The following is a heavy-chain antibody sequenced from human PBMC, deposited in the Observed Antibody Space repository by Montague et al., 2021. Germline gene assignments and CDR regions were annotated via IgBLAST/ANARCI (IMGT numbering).Heavy chain of an antibody. CDR2: ISISGNII. J-gene: IGHJ6*03. CDR1: KFPFSHYG. Sequence: SLSLSCSASKFPFSHYGMNLFRQAPGKGLEWVSYISISGNIIYYADSVKGRFTISRDNAKNSLYLQMNSLRDEDTAVYFCARDVFGELFSYYYYYMDVWGKGTTVTVSS. CDR3: ARDVFGELFSYYYYYMDV. V-gene: IGHV3-48*02. D-gene: IGHD3-10*01.